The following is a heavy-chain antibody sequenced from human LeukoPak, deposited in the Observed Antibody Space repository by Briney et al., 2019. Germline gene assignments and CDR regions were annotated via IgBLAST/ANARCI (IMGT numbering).Heavy chain of an antibody. D-gene: IGHD2-21*01. J-gene: IGHJ4*02. CDR2: ISSSSYI. V-gene: IGHV3-21*01. Sequence: GGSLRLSCAASGFTFSSYSMNWVRQAPGKGLEWVSSISSSSYIYYADSVKGRFTISRDNAKNSLYLQMNSLRAEDTAVYYCARYCGGGAPCFDSWGQGTLVTVSS. CDR1: GFTFSSYS. CDR3: ARYCGGGAPCFDS.